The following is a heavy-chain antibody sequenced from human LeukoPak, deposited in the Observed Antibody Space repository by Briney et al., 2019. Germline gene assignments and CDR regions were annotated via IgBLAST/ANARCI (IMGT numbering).Heavy chain of an antibody. D-gene: IGHD4-17*01. CDR3: ARSVRYGDYLYYFDY. CDR2: INHSGST. J-gene: IGHJ4*02. Sequence: PSETLSLTCAVYGGSFSGYYWSWIRQPPGKGLEWIGEINHSGSTNYNPSLKSRVTISVDTSKNQFSLKLSSVTAADTAVYYCARSVRYGDYLYYFDYWGQGTLVTVSS. V-gene: IGHV4-34*01. CDR1: GGSFSGYY.